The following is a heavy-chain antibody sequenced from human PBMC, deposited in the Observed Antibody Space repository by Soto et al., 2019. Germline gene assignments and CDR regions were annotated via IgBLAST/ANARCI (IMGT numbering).Heavy chain of an antibody. V-gene: IGHV4-59*12. D-gene: IGHD4-17*01. CDR3: ARESGSPTVNDGFDY. CDR2: IYYSGST. J-gene: IGHJ4*02. CDR1: GGSISSYY. Sequence: SETLSLTCTVSGGSISSYYWSWIRQPPGKGLEWIGYIYYSGSTNYNPSLKSRVTISVDTSKNQFSLKLSSVTAADTAVYYCARESGSPTVNDGFDYWGQGTLVTVSS.